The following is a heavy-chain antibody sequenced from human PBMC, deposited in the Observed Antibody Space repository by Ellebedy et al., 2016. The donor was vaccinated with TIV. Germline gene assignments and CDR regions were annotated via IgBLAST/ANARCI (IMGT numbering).Heavy chain of an antibody. J-gene: IGHJ4*02. Sequence: AASVKVSCKASGYTFMSYSIAWVRQAPGQGLEWMGWVSGYNGNTNYAQKVQGRVTMTTDTSTNTAYMELRRLTSDDTAVYFCARTSRYAYSSSCDYWGQGTLVTVSS. CDR2: VSGYNGNT. D-gene: IGHD6-13*01. CDR3: ARTSRYAYSSSCDY. CDR1: GYTFMSYS. V-gene: IGHV1-18*01.